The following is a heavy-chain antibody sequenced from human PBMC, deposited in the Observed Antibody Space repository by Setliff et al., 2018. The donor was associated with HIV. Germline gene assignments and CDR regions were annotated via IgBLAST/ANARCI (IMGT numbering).Heavy chain of an antibody. CDR1: GFTFTSYA. Sequence: GGSLRLSCAASGFTFTSYAMNWVRQAPGKGLEWVSSISGSGSTTYYADSVKGRLTISRDKAKNTLYLQMNSLSADDTAIYYCARGRGYDHGYFDSWGQGTLVTVSS. J-gene: IGHJ4*02. CDR2: ISGSGSTT. V-gene: IGHV3-23*01. CDR3: ARGRGYDHGYFDS. D-gene: IGHD5-18*01.